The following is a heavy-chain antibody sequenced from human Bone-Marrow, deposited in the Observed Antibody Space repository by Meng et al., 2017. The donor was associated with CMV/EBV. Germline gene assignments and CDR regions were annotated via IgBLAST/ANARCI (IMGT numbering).Heavy chain of an antibody. J-gene: IGHJ4*02. CDR3: ARDHYYYDSSGYYYDFDY. Sequence: ASVKVSCKASGYTFTGHYMHWVRQAPGQGLEWMGWINPSSGGTNYAQKFQGRVTMTRDTSISTAYMELSRLRSDDTAVYYCARDHYYYDSSGYYYDFDYWGQGTLVTVSS. CDR2: INPSSGGT. CDR1: GYTFTGHY. V-gene: IGHV1-2*02. D-gene: IGHD3-22*01.